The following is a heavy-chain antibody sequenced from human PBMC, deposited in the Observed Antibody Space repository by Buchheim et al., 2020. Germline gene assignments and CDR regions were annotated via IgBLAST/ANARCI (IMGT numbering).Heavy chain of an antibody. J-gene: IGHJ5*02. CDR2: IKSDGSRT. CDR3: AKYGSS. V-gene: IGHV3-74*03. Sequence: EVQLVESGGDLIQPGGSLRLPCAASGFTFSSSWMHWVRQVPGKGLVWVSSIKSDGSRTTYPDSVTGRFTIPRDNGKNTLYLQMSGLRVEDTAVYFCAKYGSSWGQGTL. D-gene: IGHD6-6*01. CDR1: GFTFSSSW.